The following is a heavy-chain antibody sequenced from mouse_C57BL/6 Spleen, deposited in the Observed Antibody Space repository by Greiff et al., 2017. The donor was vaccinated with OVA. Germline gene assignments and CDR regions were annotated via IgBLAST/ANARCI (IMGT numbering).Heavy chain of an antibody. CDR1: GYTFTSYW. CDR2: IDPSDSYT. D-gene: IGHD1-1*01. V-gene: IGHV1-50*01. CDR3: ARGGTTVVGNFDY. J-gene: IGHJ2*01. Sequence: QVQLQQPGAELVKPGASVKLSCKASGYTFTSYWMQWVKQRPGQGLEWIGEIDPSDSYTNYNQKFKGKATLTVDTSSSTAHMQLSSLTSEDSAVYYCARGGTTVVGNFDYWGQGTTLTVSS.